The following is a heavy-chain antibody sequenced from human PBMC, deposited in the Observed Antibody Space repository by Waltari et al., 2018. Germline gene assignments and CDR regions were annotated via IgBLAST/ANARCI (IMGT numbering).Heavy chain of an antibody. Sequence: QITLKESGPTLVKPTQTLPLTCTFSGFSLSTSGVGVGWIRQPPGKALEWLALIYWNDDKRYSPSLKSRLTITKDTSKNQVVLTMTNMDPVDTATYYCAHTGVGWSSNWFDPWGQGTLVTVSS. J-gene: IGHJ5*02. D-gene: IGHD6-19*01. CDR2: IYWNDDK. CDR1: GFSLSTSGVG. V-gene: IGHV2-5*01. CDR3: AHTGVGWSSNWFDP.